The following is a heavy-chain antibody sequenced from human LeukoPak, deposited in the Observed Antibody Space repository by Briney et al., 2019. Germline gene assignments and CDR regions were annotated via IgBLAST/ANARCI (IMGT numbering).Heavy chain of an antibody. CDR1: GGSISSSSYY. CDR2: IYYSGST. Sequence: SETLSLTCTVSGGSISSSSYYWGWIRQPPGKGLEWIGSIYYSGSTYYNPSLKSRVTISVDTSKNQFSLKLSSVTAADTAVYYCARDRGRPYYYGSGTTTSGGQFDYWGQGTLVTVSS. D-gene: IGHD3-10*01. CDR3: ARDRGRPYYYGSGTTTSGGQFDY. V-gene: IGHV4-39*07. J-gene: IGHJ4*02.